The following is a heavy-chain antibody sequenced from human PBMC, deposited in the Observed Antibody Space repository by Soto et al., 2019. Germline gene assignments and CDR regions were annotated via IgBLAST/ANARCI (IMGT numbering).Heavy chain of an antibody. V-gene: IGHV4-34*01. J-gene: IGHJ4*02. Sequence: PSETLSLTCAVYGGSFSGYYWSWIRQPPGKGLEWIGEINHSGSTNYNPSLKSRVTISVDTSKNQFSLKLSSVTAADTAVYYCVSSVVVVTAFDYWGQGTLVTVSS. CDR3: VSSVVVVTAFDY. CDR1: GGSFSGYY. D-gene: IGHD2-21*02. CDR2: INHSGST.